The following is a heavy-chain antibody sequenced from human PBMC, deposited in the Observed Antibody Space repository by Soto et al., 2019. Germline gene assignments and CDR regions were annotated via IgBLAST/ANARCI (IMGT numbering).Heavy chain of an antibody. D-gene: IGHD6-19*01. Sequence: PGGSLRLSCAASGFTFSDYYMSWIRQAPGKGLEWVSYISSSSSYTNYADSVKGRFTISRDNAKNSLYLQMNSLRAEDTAVYYCARSIAVAGIFDYWGQGTLVTVSS. CDR1: GFTFSDYY. J-gene: IGHJ4*02. CDR3: ARSIAVAGIFDY. V-gene: IGHV3-11*06. CDR2: ISSSSSYT.